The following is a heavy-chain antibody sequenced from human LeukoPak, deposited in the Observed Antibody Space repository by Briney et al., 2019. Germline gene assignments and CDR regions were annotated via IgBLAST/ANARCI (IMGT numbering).Heavy chain of an antibody. J-gene: IGHJ3*02. V-gene: IGHV1-46*01. D-gene: IGHD5-24*01. CDR3: ARIRDGYNDAYDI. CDR1: GYTFTSYY. Sequence: ASVKVSCKASGYTFTSYYMHWVRQAPGQGLEWMGIINPSGGSTSYAQKFQGRVTITRDMSTSTVYMELSSLRFEDTAIYYCARIRDGYNDAYDIWGQGTVVTVPS. CDR2: INPSGGST.